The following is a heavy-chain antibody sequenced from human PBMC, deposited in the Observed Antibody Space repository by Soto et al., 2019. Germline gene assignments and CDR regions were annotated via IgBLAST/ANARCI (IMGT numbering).Heavy chain of an antibody. V-gene: IGHV3-23*01. CDR3: AKEVWGSYTSYYYYYYMDV. D-gene: IGHD3-16*01. J-gene: IGHJ6*03. CDR2: ISGSGGST. Sequence: GGSLRLSCAASGFTFSSYAMSWVRQAPGKGLEWVSAISGSGGSTYYADSVKGRFTISRDNSKNTLYLQMNSLRAEDTAVYYCAKEVWGSYTSYYYYYYMDVWGKGTTVTVSS. CDR1: GFTFSSYA.